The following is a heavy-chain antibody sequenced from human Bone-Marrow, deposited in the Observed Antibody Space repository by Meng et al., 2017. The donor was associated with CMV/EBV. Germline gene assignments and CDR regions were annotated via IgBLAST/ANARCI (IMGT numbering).Heavy chain of an antibody. CDR3: ARVSIQSGFGLDV. J-gene: IGHJ6*02. D-gene: IGHD3-3*01. CDR1: GFSFSYYD. V-gene: IGHV3-13*01. Sequence: GGSLRLSCAASGFSFSYYDMHWVRQVRGKSPEWVSAISAAGDTYYPDSVKGRFSVPRENPKNSVYLQMNNLEAGDTAVYYCARVSIQSGFGLDVWGQGTTVTVSS. CDR2: ISAAGDT.